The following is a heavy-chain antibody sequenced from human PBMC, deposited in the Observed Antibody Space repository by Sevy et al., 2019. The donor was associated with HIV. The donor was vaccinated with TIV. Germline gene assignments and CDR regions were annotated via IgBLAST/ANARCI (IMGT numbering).Heavy chain of an antibody. CDR1: GFTFSSYA. CDR2: FTGSGTNT. D-gene: IGHD2-2*01. V-gene: IGHV3-23*01. CDR3: AKGSILASGHFDY. Sequence: GGSLRLSCAASGFTFSSYAMSWVRQAPGKGLEWVSSFTGSGTNTFYADSVKGRFTISRDNSKNTLYLQMNSLRAEDTAVYYCAKGSILASGHFDYWGQGTLVTVSS. J-gene: IGHJ4*02.